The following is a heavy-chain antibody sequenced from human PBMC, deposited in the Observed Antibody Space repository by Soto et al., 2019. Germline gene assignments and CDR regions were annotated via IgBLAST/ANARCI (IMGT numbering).Heavy chain of an antibody. CDR1: GFTFSSYR. CDR3: ARDLGRGAAGSFDY. J-gene: IGHJ4*02. V-gene: IGHV3-21*01. CDR2: ISSSSSYI. Sequence: GGALRLSFEASGFTFSSYRMNWVRQAPGKGLEWVSSISSSSSYIYYADSVKGRFTISRDNAKNSLYLQMNSLRAEDTAVYYCARDLGRGAAGSFDYWGQGTLVTVSS. D-gene: IGHD1-26*01.